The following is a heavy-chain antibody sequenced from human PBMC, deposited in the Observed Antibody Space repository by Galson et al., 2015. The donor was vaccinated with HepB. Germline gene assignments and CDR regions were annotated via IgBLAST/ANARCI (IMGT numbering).Heavy chain of an antibody. CDR2: IYSGGNT. CDR1: GFTVSSNY. CDR3: ARNSYCSGGSCYGRRYNWFDP. D-gene: IGHD2-15*01. V-gene: IGHV3-53*05. Sequence: SLRLSCAASGFTVSSNYMNWVRQAPGKGLEWVSVIYSGGNTYYADSVKGRFTSSRDNSKNTLYLEMNSLRAEDTAVYYCARNSYCSGGSCYGRRYNWFDPWGQGTLVTVSS. J-gene: IGHJ5*02.